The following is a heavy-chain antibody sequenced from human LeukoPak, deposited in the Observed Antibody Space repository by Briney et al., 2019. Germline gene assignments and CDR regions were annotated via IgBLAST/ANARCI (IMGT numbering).Heavy chain of an antibody. CDR3: AREISNYFDY. J-gene: IGHJ4*02. CDR2: IWYDGSNE. V-gene: IGHV3-33*08. Sequence: PGGSLRLSCAASGFPFSNYAMHWVRQAPGKGLEWVAVIWYDGSNEYYLDSVKGRLTISRDNSKNTLYLQMNSLRAEDTAVYYCAREISNYFDYWGQGTLVTVSS. D-gene: IGHD2-2*01. CDR1: GFPFSNYA.